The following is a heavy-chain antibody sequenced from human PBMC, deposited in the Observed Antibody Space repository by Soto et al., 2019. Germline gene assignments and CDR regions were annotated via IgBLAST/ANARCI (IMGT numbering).Heavy chain of an antibody. V-gene: IGHV1-46*01. J-gene: IGHJ4*02. CDR2: INPSGGGT. CDR3: ARDSTLAY. CDR1: GYFFTNYY. Sequence: QVQLVQSGAEVKKPGASVKVSCKASGYFFTNYYMHWVRQAPGQGLEWMGIINPSGGGTSYAQKFQARVTMTRDTSTSTIYMELSSLPSEDTAVYYCARDSTLAYWGQGTLVTVSS.